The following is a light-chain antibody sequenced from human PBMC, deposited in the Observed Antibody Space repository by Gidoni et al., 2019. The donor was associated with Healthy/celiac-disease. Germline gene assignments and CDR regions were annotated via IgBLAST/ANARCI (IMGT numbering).Light chain of an antibody. CDR1: QGISSY. Sequence: DIQLTHSPSFLSASVGDRVTITCRASQGISSYLAWYQQKPGKAPKLLIYAASTLQSWVPSRFSGSGSGTEFTLTISSLQPEDFATYYCQQLNSYPHTFGQGTKLEIK. V-gene: IGKV1-9*01. J-gene: IGKJ2*01. CDR2: AAS. CDR3: QQLNSYPHT.